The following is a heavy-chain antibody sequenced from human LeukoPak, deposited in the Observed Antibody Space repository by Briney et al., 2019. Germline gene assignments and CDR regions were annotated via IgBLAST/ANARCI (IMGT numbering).Heavy chain of an antibody. V-gene: IGHV1-46*01. J-gene: IGHJ6*02. CDR3: ARGQHGDYLRSYYYYYGMDV. CDR2: TNPSGGST. Sequence: GASVKVSCKSSRYTFPSYYMHWVRQAPGQGLEWMEITNPSGGSTSHAQKFQGRVTMTRDTSTSTVYMELSSLRSEDTAVYYCARGQHGDYLRSYYYYYGMDVWGQGTTVTVSS. CDR1: RYTFPSYY. D-gene: IGHD4-17*01.